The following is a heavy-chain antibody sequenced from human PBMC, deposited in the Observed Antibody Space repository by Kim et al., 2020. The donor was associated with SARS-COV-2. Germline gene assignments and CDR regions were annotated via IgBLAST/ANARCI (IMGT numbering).Heavy chain of an antibody. Sequence: GGSLRLSCAASGFTFDDYAIQWVRQVPGKGLEWVSLISRDGGEIKYAASVKGRFTISRDNSKKSVYLQMNSLRSEDTALYYCVRGHQWLIKNWGQGTQVTVSS. CDR2: ISRDGGEI. CDR1: GFTFDDYA. D-gene: IGHD6-19*01. CDR3: VRGHQWLIKN. J-gene: IGHJ4*02. V-gene: IGHV3-43*02.